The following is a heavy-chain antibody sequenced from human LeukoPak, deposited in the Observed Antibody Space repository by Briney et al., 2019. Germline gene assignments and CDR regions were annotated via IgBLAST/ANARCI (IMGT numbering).Heavy chain of an antibody. V-gene: IGHV1-2*02. D-gene: IGHD3-3*01. CDR2: INPNSGGT. J-gene: IGHJ4*02. CDR3: ARDLLVFGVVIPATPLDY. CDR1: GYTFTGYY. Sequence: ASVKVSCKASGYTFTGYYMHWVRQAPGQGLEWMGWINPNSGGTNYAQKFQGRVTMTRDTSISTAYMELSRLRSDDTAVYYCARDLLVFGVVIPATPLDYWGQGTLVTVSS.